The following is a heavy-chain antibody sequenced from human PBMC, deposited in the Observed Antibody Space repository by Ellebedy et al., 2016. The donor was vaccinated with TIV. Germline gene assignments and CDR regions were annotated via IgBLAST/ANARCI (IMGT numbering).Heavy chain of an antibody. V-gene: IGHV1-18*04. CDR2: ISAYTGET. CDR1: GYTFTDYG. CDR3: ARIHRGSDGFDS. J-gene: IGHJ4*02. D-gene: IGHD5-12*01. Sequence: ASVKVSCKASGYTFTDYGISWVRQAPGQGLEWMGWISAYTGETEYAQRFQGRLTMSTDTSTSTAYMELRGLKSDDTAVYYCARIHRGSDGFDSWGQGTLVTVSS.